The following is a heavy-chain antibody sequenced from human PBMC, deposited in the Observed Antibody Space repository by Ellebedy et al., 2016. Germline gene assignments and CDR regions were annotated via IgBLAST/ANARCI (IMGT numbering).Heavy chain of an antibody. V-gene: IGHV4-59*02. CDR2: VFHTGTT. J-gene: IGHJ3*01. Sequence: SETLSLTCNVSGGSVSSDYWNWIRRPPGKGLEWIGYVFHTGTTNYSPSLKSRVTMSVDTSKSQFSLRLTSVTAADTAVYYCAKWNGGWYAFEVWGQGTMVTVSS. CDR3: AKWNGGWYAFEV. CDR1: GGSVSSDY. D-gene: IGHD6-19*01.